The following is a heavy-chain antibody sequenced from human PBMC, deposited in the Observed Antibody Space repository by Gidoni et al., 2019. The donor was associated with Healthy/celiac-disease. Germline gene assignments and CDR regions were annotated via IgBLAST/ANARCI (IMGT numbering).Heavy chain of an antibody. D-gene: IGHD6-13*01. CDR1: GNPFTSYA. CDR2: INAGNGNT. V-gene: IGHV1-3*01. Sequence: QVQLVQSGAEVKKPGASVQVSCQASGNPFTSYAMHWVRQAPGQRLEWMGWINAGNGNTKYSQKFQGRVTITRDTSASTAYMELSSLRSEDTAVYYCARPIAAAGPIDYWGQGTLVTVSS. J-gene: IGHJ4*02. CDR3: ARPIAAAGPIDY.